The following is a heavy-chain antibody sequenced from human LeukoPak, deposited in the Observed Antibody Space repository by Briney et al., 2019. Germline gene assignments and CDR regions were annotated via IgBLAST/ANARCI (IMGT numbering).Heavy chain of an antibody. CDR1: GYTFTSYG. D-gene: IGHD5-12*01. CDR2: ISAYNGNT. J-gene: IGHJ4*02. Sequence: GASVKVSCKASGYTFTSYGISWVRQAPGQGFEWMGWISAYNGNTNYAQKLPGRVTMTTDTSTSTAYMELRSLRSDDTAVYYCARHILSGYDFDYWGQGTLVTVSS. CDR3: ARHILSGYDFDY. V-gene: IGHV1-18*01.